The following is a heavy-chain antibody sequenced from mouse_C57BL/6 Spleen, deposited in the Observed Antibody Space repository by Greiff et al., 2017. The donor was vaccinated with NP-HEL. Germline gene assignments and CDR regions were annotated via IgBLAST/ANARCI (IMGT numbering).Heavy chain of an antibody. V-gene: IGHV1-7*01. Sequence: VQLQQSGAELAKPGASVKLSCKASGYTFTSYWMHWVKQRPGQGLEWIGYINPSSGYTKYNQKFKDKATLTADKSSNTAYMQLSSLTYEDSAVYYCARAPQFTTVDYWGQGTTLTVSS. CDR1: GYTFTSYW. CDR3: ARAPQFTTVDY. J-gene: IGHJ2*01. D-gene: IGHD1-1*01. CDR2: INPSSGYT.